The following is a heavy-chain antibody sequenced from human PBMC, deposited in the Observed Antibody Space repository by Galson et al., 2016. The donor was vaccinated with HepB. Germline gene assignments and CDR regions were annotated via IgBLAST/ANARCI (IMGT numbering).Heavy chain of an antibody. CDR2: IWNDGSKK. V-gene: IGHV3-33*01. D-gene: IGHD3-16*01. Sequence: SLRLSCAASGFTFSNFAFHRVRQAPGKGLEWVAVIWNDGSKKYYADSVKGRFTISRDNSKDTLYLQMNRLGAEDTAVYYCARDLGITAVHHGLDYWGQGTLVIVSS. J-gene: IGHJ4*02. CDR1: GFTFSNFA. CDR3: ARDLGITAVHHGLDY.